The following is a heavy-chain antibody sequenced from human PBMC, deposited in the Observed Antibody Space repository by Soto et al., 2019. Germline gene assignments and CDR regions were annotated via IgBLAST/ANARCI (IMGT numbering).Heavy chain of an antibody. Sequence: GGSLRLSCAASGFTFSSYAMSWVRQAPGKGLEWVSVISGSGGNTYYADSAKGRFTISRHNSKNTLYLQMNSLRAEDTALYYCAKDGSGYDYDAFDMWGQGTMVTVSS. CDR1: GFTFSSYA. V-gene: IGHV3-23*01. CDR3: AKDGSGYDYDAFDM. CDR2: ISGSGGNT. D-gene: IGHD5-12*01. J-gene: IGHJ3*02.